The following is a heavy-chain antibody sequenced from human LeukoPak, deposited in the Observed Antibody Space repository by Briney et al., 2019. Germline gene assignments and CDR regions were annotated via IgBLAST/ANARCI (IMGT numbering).Heavy chain of an antibody. CDR3: AREIVGWFLDS. D-gene: IGHD3-10*01. V-gene: IGHV3-30-3*01. CDR1: GFTFSSYA. Sequence: GGSLRLSCAASGFTFSSYAMHWVRQAPGKGLEWVAVISYDGSNKYYADSVKGRFTISRDNSKNTLYLQMNSLRAEDTAVYYCAREIVGWFLDSWGQGALVTVSS. J-gene: IGHJ4*02. CDR2: ISYDGSNK.